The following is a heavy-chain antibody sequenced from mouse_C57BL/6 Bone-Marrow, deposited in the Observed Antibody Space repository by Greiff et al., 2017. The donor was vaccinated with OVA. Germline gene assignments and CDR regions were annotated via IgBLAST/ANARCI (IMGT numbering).Heavy chain of an antibody. Sequence: VQLKESGPGLVKPSQSLSLTCSVTGYSITSGYYWNWIRQFPGNKLEWMGYISYDGSDNYNPSLKNRISITRDTSKNQFFLKLNSVTTEDTATYYCARDPHDGYYWYFDVWGTGTTVTVSS. V-gene: IGHV3-6*01. CDR2: ISYDGSD. J-gene: IGHJ1*03. CDR1: GYSITSGYY. D-gene: IGHD2-3*01. CDR3: ARDPHDGYYWYFDV.